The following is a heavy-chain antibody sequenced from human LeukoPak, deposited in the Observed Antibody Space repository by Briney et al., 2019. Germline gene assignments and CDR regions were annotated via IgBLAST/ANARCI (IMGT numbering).Heavy chain of an antibody. D-gene: IGHD6-13*01. J-gene: IGHJ5*02. CDR3: VRDLQRHYLGVAVAGRRRWFDP. Sequence: GGSLRLSCAASGFTFSTYAMHWVRQAPGKGLEWVTVISYDGSIQYYADSVKGRFTISRDNAKNTLYLQMNSLRAEDTAIYYCVRDLQRHYLGVAVAGRRRWFDPWGQGTLVTVSS. CDR2: ISYDGSIQ. V-gene: IGHV3-30*04. CDR1: GFTFSTYA.